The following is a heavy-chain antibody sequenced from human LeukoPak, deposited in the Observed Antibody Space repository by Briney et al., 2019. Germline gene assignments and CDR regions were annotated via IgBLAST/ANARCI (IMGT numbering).Heavy chain of an antibody. V-gene: IGHV4-59*01. CDR3: ARVECSGGSCYPIYYYYYMDV. Sequence: SETLSLTCTVSGGSISSYYWSWIRQPPGRGLEWIGYIYYIGSTNYNPSLKSRVTISVDTSKNQFSLKLTSVTAADTAVYYCARVECSGGSCYPIYYYYYMDVWGKGTTVTVSS. D-gene: IGHD2-15*01. CDR1: GGSISSYY. CDR2: IYYIGST. J-gene: IGHJ6*03.